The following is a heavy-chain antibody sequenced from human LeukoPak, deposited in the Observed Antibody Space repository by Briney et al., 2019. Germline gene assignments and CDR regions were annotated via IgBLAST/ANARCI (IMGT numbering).Heavy chain of an antibody. CDR2: IYYSGST. CDR3: ARGFGKTDDAFDI. Sequence: SETLSLTCTVSGGSISSYYWSWIRQPPGKGLEWIGYIYYSGSTNYNPSLKSRVTISVDTSKNQFSLKLSPVTAADTAVYYCARGFGKTDDAFDIWGQGTMVTVSS. CDR1: GGSISSYY. V-gene: IGHV4-59*08. D-gene: IGHD3-10*01. J-gene: IGHJ3*02.